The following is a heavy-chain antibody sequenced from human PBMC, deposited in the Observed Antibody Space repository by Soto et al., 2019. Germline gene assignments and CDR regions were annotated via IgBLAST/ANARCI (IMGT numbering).Heavy chain of an antibody. CDR1: TDSSSFTNSY. J-gene: IGHJ4*02. CDR2: SSYNGGT. Sequence: SETLSLTCTVSTDSSSFTNSYWGWIRQPPGKGLQWIGSSSYNGGTFYNPSLKGRVVISFDTSKKQSSLQVTSATAADTAVYFCARHRIEVVWRGFDFWGQGSPVTVSS. D-gene: IGHD3-10*01. CDR3: ARHRIEVVWRGFDF. V-gene: IGHV4-39*01.